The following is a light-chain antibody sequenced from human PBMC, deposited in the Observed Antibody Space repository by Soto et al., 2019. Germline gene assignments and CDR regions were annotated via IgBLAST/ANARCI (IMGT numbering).Light chain of an antibody. Sequence: DIQMTQSPSSLSASVGDRVTITCRASQDIKNYLAWYQQKPGKVPKPLIYAASTLQSGVPSLFSGSGSGTDFTLTISSLQPEDVATYYCQKYSTAPLTFGGGTKVDIK. CDR1: QDIKNY. V-gene: IGKV1-27*01. J-gene: IGKJ4*01. CDR3: QKYSTAPLT. CDR2: AAS.